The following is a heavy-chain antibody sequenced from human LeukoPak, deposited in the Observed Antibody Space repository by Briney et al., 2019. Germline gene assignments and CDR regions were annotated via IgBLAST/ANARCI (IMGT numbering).Heavy chain of an antibody. D-gene: IGHD2-15*01. CDR2: IYHSGSP. CDR3: ARSSGGSFDY. CDR1: GGSISSDGYS. J-gene: IGHJ4*02. Sequence: PSETLSLTCAVSGGSISSDGYSWSWIRQSPGKGLEWIGYIYHSGSPYHNPSLKSRLTISVDTSKNQFSLKLSSVTAADTAVYYCARSSGGSFDYWGQGTLVTVSS. V-gene: IGHV4-30-2*05.